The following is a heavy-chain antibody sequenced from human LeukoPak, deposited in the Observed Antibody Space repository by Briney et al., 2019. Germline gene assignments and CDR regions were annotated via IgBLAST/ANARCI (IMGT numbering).Heavy chain of an antibody. CDR2: IYYSGST. CDR1: GGSISSSSYY. V-gene: IGHV4-39*01. CDR3: ARHTIRGYDVSTFDY. D-gene: IGHD5-12*01. Sequence: SETLSLTCTVSGGSISSSSYYWGWIRQPPGKGLEWIGSIYYSGSTYYNPSLKSRVTISVDTSKNQFSLKPSSVTAADTAVYYCARHTIRGYDVSTFDYWGQGTLVTVSS. J-gene: IGHJ4*02.